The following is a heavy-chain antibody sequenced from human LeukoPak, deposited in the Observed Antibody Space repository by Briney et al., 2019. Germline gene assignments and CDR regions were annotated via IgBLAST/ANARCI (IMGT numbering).Heavy chain of an antibody. V-gene: IGHV1-18*04. D-gene: IGHD3-9*01. J-gene: IGHJ4*02. CDR2: ISAYNGNT. CDR1: GYTFTSYG. Sequence: ASVKVSCKASGYTFTSYGISWVRQAPGQGLEWMGWISAYNGNTNYAQKLQGRVTMTTDTSTSTAYMELRSLRSDDTAVYYCAREPDILTGDPRGYWGQGTLVTVSS. CDR3: AREPDILTGDPRGY.